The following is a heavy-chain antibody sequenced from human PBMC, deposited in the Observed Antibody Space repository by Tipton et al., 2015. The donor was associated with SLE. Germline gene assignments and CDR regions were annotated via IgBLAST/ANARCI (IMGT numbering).Heavy chain of an antibody. CDR3: ARDRGLGYCSGHNCYNEAYDI. D-gene: IGHD2-15*01. CDR1: GFSVGTNY. Sequence: GSLRLSCAASGFSVGTNYMSWVRQAPGKGLEWVSVIYSGDNTYYVDSVKGRFTISRDNSKNTLNLQMNSLRPEDTAVYYCARDRGLGYCSGHNCYNEAYDIWGQGTMVTVSS. J-gene: IGHJ3*02. V-gene: IGHV3-66*02. CDR2: IYSGDNT.